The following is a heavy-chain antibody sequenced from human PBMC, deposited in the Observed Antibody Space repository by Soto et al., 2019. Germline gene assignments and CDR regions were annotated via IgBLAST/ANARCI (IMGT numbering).Heavy chain of an antibody. J-gene: IGHJ4*02. CDR3: ARHRRENGTYAQHLDYY. CDR2: ISYGGPT. Sequence: SETLSLTCTVSGGSISSSSYCWGWVRQPPGKGLEWIGAISYGGPTYHNPSLRSRVTISVDTSKSQFSLDLTSVTAADTAVYYCARHRRENGTYAQHLDYYWGQGTLVTVSS. CDR1: GGSISSSSYC. V-gene: IGHV4-39*01. D-gene: IGHD1-1*01.